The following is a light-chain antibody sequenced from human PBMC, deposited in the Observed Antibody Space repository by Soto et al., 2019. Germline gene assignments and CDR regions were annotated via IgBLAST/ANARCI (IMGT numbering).Light chain of an antibody. CDR2: AAS. CDR1: QSISSL. V-gene: IGKV1-39*01. J-gene: IGKJ4*01. Sequence: IQMTQSPSSLSASVGDRVTITCRASQSISSLLNWYQQKPGKAPNLLIYAASSLQSGVPARFSGSGSGTDFTLTISSLQPEDFATYYCQQSYSSLPTFGGGTKVDIK. CDR3: QQSYSSLPT.